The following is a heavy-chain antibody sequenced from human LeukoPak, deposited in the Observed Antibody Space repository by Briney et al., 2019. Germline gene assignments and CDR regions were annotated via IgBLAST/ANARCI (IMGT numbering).Heavy chain of an antibody. J-gene: IGHJ5*02. CDR2: ISSSGSTI. CDR1: GFTFSSYE. D-gene: IGHD3-3*01. CDR3: ARAMRRITIFGVAIGP. V-gene: IGHV3-48*03. Sequence: GGSLRLSCAASGFTFSSYEMNWVRQAPGKGLEWVSYISSSGSTIYYADSVKGRFTISRDNAKNSLYLQMNSLRAEDTAVYYCARAMRRITIFGVAIGPWGQGTLVTVSS.